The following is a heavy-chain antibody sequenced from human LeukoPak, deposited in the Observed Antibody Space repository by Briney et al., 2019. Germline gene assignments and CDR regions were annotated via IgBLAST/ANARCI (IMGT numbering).Heavy chain of an antibody. D-gene: IGHD3-22*01. V-gene: IGHV4-59*12. CDR2: IHYSGST. CDR3: ARADSSGYYYVDY. J-gene: IGHJ4*02. Sequence: SETLSLTCTVSGGSISNYYWSWIRQPPGKGLEWIGYIHYSGSTNYNPSLKSRVTISVDTSKNQFSLKLSSVTAADTAVYYCARADSSGYYYVDYWGQGTLVTVSS. CDR1: GGSISNYY.